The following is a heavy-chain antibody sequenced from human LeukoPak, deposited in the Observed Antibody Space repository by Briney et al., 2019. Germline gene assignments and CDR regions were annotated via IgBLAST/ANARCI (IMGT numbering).Heavy chain of an antibody. J-gene: IGHJ4*02. D-gene: IGHD3-3*01. CDR2: INPNSGGT. CDR3: ARGFLEWLWFDY. CDR1: GYTFTSYG. Sequence: ASVKVSCKASGYTFTSYGISWVRQAPGQGLEWMGWINPNSGGTNYAQKFQGRVTMTRDTSISTAYMELSRLRSDDTAVYYCARGFLEWLWFDYWGQGTLVTVSS. V-gene: IGHV1-2*02.